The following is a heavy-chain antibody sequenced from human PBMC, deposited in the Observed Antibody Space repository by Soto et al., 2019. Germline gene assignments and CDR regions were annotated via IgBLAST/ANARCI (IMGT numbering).Heavy chain of an antibody. V-gene: IGHV3-30-3*01. CDR3: ARGLVLLWFGEPQSPFDY. CDR1: GFTFSSYA. Sequence: QVQLVESGGGVVQPGRSLRLSCAASGFTFSSYAMHWVRQAPGKGLEWVAVISYDGSNKYYADSVKGRFTISRDNSKNTLYLQMNSLGAEDTAVYYCARGLVLLWFGEPQSPFDYWGQGTLVTVSS. J-gene: IGHJ4*02. CDR2: ISYDGSNK. D-gene: IGHD3-10*01.